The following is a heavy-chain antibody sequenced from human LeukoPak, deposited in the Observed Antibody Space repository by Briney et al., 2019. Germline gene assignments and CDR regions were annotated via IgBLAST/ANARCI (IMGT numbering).Heavy chain of an antibody. Sequence: SQTLSLTCAISGDSVSSNSAAWNWIRQSPSRGLEWLGRTYYRSKWYNDYAVSVKSRITINPDTSKNQFSLQLNSVTPEDTAVYYCARGLLPYNRNDVSFDYWGQGTLVTVSS. CDR2: TYYRSKWYN. V-gene: IGHV6-1*01. CDR1: GDSVSSNSAA. D-gene: IGHD1-20*01. CDR3: ARGLLPYNRNDVSFDY. J-gene: IGHJ4*02.